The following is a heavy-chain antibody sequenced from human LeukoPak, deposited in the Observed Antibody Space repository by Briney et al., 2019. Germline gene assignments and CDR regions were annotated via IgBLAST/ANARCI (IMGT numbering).Heavy chain of an antibody. J-gene: IGHJ6*03. V-gene: IGHV1-2*02. D-gene: IGHD3-10*01. CDR3: ARVSMVRGVISDYYYMDV. CDR2: INPNSGGT. CDR1: GYTFTGYY. Sequence: ASVKVSCKASGYTFTGYYMHWVRQAPGQGLEWMGWINPNSGGTNYAQKFQGRVTMTRDTSISTAYMELSRLRSDDTAVYYCARVSMVRGVISDYYYMDVWGKGTTVTISS.